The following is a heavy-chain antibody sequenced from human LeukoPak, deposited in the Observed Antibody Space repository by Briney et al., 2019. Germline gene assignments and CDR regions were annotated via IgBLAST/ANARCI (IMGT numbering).Heavy chain of an antibody. Sequence: SETLSLTCTVSGGSISSGGYYWGWIRQPPGKGLEWIGYIYHSGSTYYNPSLKSRVTISVDRSKNQFSLKLSSVTAADTAVYYCRAEAGTGFDYWGQGTLVTVSS. CDR2: IYHSGST. CDR3: RAEAGTGFDY. J-gene: IGHJ4*02. D-gene: IGHD6-13*01. V-gene: IGHV4-30-2*01. CDR1: GGSISSGGYY.